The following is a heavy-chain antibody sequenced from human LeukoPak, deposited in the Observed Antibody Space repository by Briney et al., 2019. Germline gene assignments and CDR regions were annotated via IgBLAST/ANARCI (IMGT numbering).Heavy chain of an antibody. J-gene: IGHJ5*02. CDR1: GYSISSGSY. D-gene: IGHD6-6*01. Sequence: SETLSLTCTVSGYSISSGSYWDWIRQPPGKGLEWIGSIHHSGSTYYNSSLKGRVNISVDTSKNQFSLKLSSVTAADTAVYYCARDNSPLEYSSSGWFDPWGQGTLVTVSS. V-gene: IGHV4-38-2*02. CDR2: IHHSGST. CDR3: ARDNSPLEYSSSGWFDP.